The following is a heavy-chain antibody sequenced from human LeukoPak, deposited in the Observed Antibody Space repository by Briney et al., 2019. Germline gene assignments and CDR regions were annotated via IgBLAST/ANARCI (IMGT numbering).Heavy chain of an antibody. CDR2: IYYSGST. V-gene: IGHV4-59*01. Sequence: SETLSLTCTVSGGSISSYYWSWIRQPPGKGLEWIGYIYYSGSTNYNPSLKSLVTISVDTSKNQFSLKLSSVTAADTAVYYCARAAPWFDPWGQGTLVTVSS. CDR1: GGSISSYY. CDR3: ARAAPWFDP. J-gene: IGHJ5*02.